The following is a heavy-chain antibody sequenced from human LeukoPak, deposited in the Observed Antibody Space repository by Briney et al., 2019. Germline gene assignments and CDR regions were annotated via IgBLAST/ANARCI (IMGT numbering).Heavy chain of an antibody. J-gene: IGHJ4*02. V-gene: IGHV4-31*03. Sequence: SQSLSLTCTVSGCSISSGGYYWSWIRQHPGKGLEWIGYIYYSGSTYYNPSLKSRVTISVATSKNQVSLKLSSVTAADTAVYYCARGGWSSTDFDYWGQGTLVTVSS. CDR1: GCSISSGGYY. CDR2: IYYSGST. D-gene: IGHD2-2*01. CDR3: ARGGWSSTDFDY.